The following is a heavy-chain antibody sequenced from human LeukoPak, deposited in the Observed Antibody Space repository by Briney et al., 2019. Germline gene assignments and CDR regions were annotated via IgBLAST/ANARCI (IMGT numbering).Heavy chain of an antibody. CDR3: ARGSGGYSGYDLTRPAYYYYYGMDV. D-gene: IGHD5-12*01. CDR2: IIPIFGPA. J-gene: IGHJ6*02. CDR1: GGTFSSYA. Sequence: SVKVSCKASGGTFSSYAISWVRQAPGHGLEWVGGIIPIFGPANYAQMFQGRVTITADESTSTAYMELSSLRSEDTAVYYCARGSGGYSGYDLTRPAYYYYYGMDVCGQGTTVTVSS. V-gene: IGHV1-69*13.